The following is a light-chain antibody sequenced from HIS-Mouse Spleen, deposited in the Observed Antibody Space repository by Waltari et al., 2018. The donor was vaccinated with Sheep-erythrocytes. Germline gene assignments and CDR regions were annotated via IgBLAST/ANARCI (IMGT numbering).Light chain of an antibody. J-gene: IGKJ4*01. Sequence: DIVMTQSPDSLAVSLGERATINCKYSQSVLYSSNNKNYLAWYQQKPGQPPKLLIYWASTRESRVPDRFSGSGSGTDFTLTISSLQAEDVAVYYCQQYYSTPLTFGGGTKVEIK. CDR1: QSVLYSSNNKNY. CDR2: WAS. V-gene: IGKV4-1*01. CDR3: QQYYSTPLT.